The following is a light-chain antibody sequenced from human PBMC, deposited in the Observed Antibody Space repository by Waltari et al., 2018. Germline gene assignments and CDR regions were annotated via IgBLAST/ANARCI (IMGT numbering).Light chain of an antibody. Sequence: QSALTQPPSVSGSPGQSVTISCTGTSRAVGSNNRVSWYQQPPDTAPKLIIYEVSDRPSGVPDRFSGSKSANTAFLTISGLQAEDEADYFCSSYTSSSTWVFGTGTKVTVL. CDR1: SRAVGSNNR. CDR3: SSYTSSSTWV. CDR2: EVS. V-gene: IGLV2-18*02. J-gene: IGLJ1*01.